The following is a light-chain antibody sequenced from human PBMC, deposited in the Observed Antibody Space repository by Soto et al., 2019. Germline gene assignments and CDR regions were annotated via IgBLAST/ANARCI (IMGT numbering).Light chain of an antibody. J-gene: IGKJ1*01. CDR1: QSVDSR. Sequence: QMTQSPSTLSASIGDRVTITFRACQSVDSRLALYQQKPGKAPKLLVYDASTLETGVPSRFSGSGSGAEFTLTITGLQPEDIATYSCQHYDSFWSFGQGTKVDIK. V-gene: IGKV1-5*01. CDR2: DAS. CDR3: QHYDSFWS.